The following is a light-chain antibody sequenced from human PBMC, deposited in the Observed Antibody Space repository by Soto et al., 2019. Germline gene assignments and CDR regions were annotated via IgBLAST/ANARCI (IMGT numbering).Light chain of an antibody. CDR2: DAS. V-gene: IGKV1-5*01. CDR1: QSISSW. J-gene: IGKJ1*01. Sequence: DIQMTQSPSTPSASVGDRVTITCRASQSISSWLAWYQQKPGKAPKLLIYDASSLESGVPSRFSGSGSGTEFTLTISSLQPDDFATYYCQQYNSYLRTFGQGTKVEIK. CDR3: QQYNSYLRT.